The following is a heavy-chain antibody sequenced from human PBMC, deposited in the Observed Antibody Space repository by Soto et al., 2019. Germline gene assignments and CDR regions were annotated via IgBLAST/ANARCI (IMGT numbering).Heavy chain of an antibody. D-gene: IGHD2-15*01. J-gene: IGHJ5*02. Sequence: GGSLRLSCAASGFTFSHAWMSWVRQAPGKGLEWVGRIKSTADGETKDYGAPVRGRFTISRDDAKDTLYLQMNSLRIEDTAVYYCCVVKRLDQYSTSGYWFDPWGPGTLVTVSS. CDR2: IKSTADGETK. CDR3: CVVKRLDQYSTSGYWFDP. CDR1: GFTFSHAW. V-gene: IGHV3-15*01.